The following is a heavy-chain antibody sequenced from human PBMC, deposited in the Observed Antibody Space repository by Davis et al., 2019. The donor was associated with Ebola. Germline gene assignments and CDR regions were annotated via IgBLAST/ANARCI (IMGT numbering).Heavy chain of an antibody. Sequence: GGSLRLSCAASGFTFNNYWMSWVRQAPGKGLEWVANIKGDGSDKYYVGSVKGRLTISRDNAKSSLFLQVDSLRAEDTAVYYCARHYVYDYYMGLDVWGQGTTVTVSS. CDR1: GFTFNNYW. CDR2: IKGDGSDK. J-gene: IGHJ6*02. D-gene: IGHD3-16*01. CDR3: ARHYVYDYYMGLDV. V-gene: IGHV3-7*01.